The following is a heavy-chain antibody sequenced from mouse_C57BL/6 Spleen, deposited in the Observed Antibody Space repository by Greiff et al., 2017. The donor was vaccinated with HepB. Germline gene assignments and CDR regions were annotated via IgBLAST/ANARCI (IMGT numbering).Heavy chain of an antibody. CDR2: INPNNGGT. J-gene: IGHJ2*01. V-gene: IGHV1-26*01. CDR3: ARTHYGFDY. D-gene: IGHD1-1*02. CDR1: GYTFTDYY. Sequence: EVQLQQSGPELVKPGASVKISCKASGYTFTDYYMNWVKQSHGKSLEWIGDINPNNGGTSYNQKVKGKATLTVDKSSSTAYMELRSLTSDDSAVYYCARTHYGFDYWGQGTTLTVSS.